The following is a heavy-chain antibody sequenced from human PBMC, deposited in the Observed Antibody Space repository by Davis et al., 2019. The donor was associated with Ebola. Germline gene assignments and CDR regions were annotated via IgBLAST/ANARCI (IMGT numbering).Heavy chain of an antibody. D-gene: IGHD4-17*01. J-gene: IGHJ4*02. V-gene: IGHV1-2*06. CDR2: INPNSGGT. CDR3: ARVNYDYGDYFVGYYFDY. CDR1: GYTFTSYD. Sequence: ASVKVSCKASGYTFTSYDINWVRQATGQGLEWMGRINPNSGGTNYAQKFQGRVTMTRDTSISTAYMELSRLRSDDTAVYYCARVNYDYGDYFVGYYFDYWGQGTLVTVSS.